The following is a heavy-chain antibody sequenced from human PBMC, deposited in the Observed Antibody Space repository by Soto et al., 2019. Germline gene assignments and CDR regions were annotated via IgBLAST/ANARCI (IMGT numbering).Heavy chain of an antibody. CDR1: GGSISSTTYF. D-gene: IGHD6-19*01. V-gene: IGHV4-39*01. CDR2: IYYSGST. CDR3: ARWGIAVNLFDP. J-gene: IGHJ5*02. Sequence: PSETLSLTCTVSGGSISSTTYFWGWIRQPPGKGLEWIGSIYYSGSTYYNPSLKSRVTVSVDTSKNQFSLNLSSVTAADTAVYYCARWGIAVNLFDPCXQGTLVTVSS.